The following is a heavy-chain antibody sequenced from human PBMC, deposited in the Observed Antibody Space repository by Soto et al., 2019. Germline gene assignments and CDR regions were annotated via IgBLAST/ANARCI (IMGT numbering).Heavy chain of an antibody. J-gene: IGHJ6*02. Sequence: ASVKVSCKASGGTFSSYAISWVRQAPGQGLEWMGGIIPIFGTANYAQKFQGRVTITADESTSTAYMELSSLRSEDTAVYYCARESPAATDYYYYYGMDVWGQGTTVTVSS. CDR1: GGTFSSYA. V-gene: IGHV1-69*13. CDR2: IIPIFGTA. D-gene: IGHD2-2*01. CDR3: ARESPAATDYYYYYGMDV.